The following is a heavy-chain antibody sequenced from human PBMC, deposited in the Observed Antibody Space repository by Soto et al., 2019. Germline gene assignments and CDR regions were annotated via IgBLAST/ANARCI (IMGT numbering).Heavy chain of an antibody. V-gene: IGHV3-23*01. CDR1: GFTFTDYP. CDR2: ISGSVGSI. CDR3: AKDSASRWEGPR. J-gene: IGHJ4*02. Sequence: PGGSLTLSWPASGFTFTDYPMSWVRQAPGEGLEWVSAISGSVGSIHQEAAVKGRINIHKQNSKNTLYRQMSRLGGEDTGVYYCAKDSASRWEGPRWGQGTLVTVSS. D-gene: IGHD6-13*01.